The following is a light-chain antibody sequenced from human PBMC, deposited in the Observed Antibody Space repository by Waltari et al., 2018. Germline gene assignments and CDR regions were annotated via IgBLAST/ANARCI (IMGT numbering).Light chain of an antibody. V-gene: IGKV1-13*02. J-gene: IGKJ4*01. Sequence: QLTQSPSSLSASVGDTVTISCRSSQGLSRALAGYLQKPGKTPKLLIYDAFILESEVPSRFSGGASGTDFTLTISSLQPEDFATYYCQQFDSVPLTCGGGTKVEIK. CDR3: QQFDSVPLT. CDR2: DAF. CDR1: QGLSRA.